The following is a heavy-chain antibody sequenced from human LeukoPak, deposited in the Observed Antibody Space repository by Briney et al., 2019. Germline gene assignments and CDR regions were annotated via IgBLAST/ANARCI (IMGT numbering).Heavy chain of an antibody. V-gene: IGHV4-30-4*01. J-gene: IGHJ4*02. Sequence: SETLSLTCTVSGGSISSGDYYWSWIRQPPGKGLEWIGYIYYSGSTYYNPPLKSRVTISVDTSKNQFSLKLSSVTAADTAVYYCARVAEGYCSGGSCYDYYFDYWGQGTLVTVSS. CDR3: ARVAEGYCSGGSCYDYYFDY. CDR2: IYYSGST. CDR1: GGSISSGDYY. D-gene: IGHD2-15*01.